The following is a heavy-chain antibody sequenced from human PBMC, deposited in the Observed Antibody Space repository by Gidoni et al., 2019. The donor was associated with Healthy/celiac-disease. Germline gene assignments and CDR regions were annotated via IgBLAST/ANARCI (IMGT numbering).Heavy chain of an antibody. Sequence: EVQLLESGGGLVQPGGSLRRSCAASGFAFSSYAMSRVRQAPGKGLGWVSAISGSGCSTYYADSVKGRFTISRDNSKNTLYLQMNSLRAEDTAVYYCAKDAIPIAAAGLFDYWGQGTLVTVSS. V-gene: IGHV3-23*01. CDR2: ISGSGCST. D-gene: IGHD6-13*01. CDR1: GFAFSSYA. CDR3: AKDAIPIAAAGLFDY. J-gene: IGHJ4*02.